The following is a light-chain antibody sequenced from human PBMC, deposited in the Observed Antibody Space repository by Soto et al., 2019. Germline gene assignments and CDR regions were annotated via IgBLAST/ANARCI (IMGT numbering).Light chain of an antibody. CDR2: FAS. CDR1: QSLNNN. CDR3: QQYSAWPLT. V-gene: IGKV3-15*01. Sequence: EIVMTQSPATLSVSPGEKATISCRASQSLNNNLAWYQQKPGQGPRLLIYFASTRATGIPARFSGSGSGTEFSLTISSLQYEDFASYYCQQYSAWPLTFGGGTKVETK. J-gene: IGKJ4*01.